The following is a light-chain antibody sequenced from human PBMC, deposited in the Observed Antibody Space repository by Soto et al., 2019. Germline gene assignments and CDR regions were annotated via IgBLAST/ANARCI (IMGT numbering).Light chain of an antibody. CDR1: QGISSL. CDR3: QQFYDYPLT. V-gene: IGKV1D-13*01. CDR2: DAS. J-gene: IGKJ3*01. Sequence: IALTQSPSSLSASIGDAVTITCRASQGISSLLAWYQQKPGKAPKLLIYDASSLQSGVPSRFSGSGSGTDFTLTISSLQPEDFAAYYCQQFYDYPLTFGPGTNVDFK.